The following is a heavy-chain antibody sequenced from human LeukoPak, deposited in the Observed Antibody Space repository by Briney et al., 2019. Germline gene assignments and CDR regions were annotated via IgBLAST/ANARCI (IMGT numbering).Heavy chain of an antibody. V-gene: IGHV3-53*04. Sequence: GGSLRLSCAASGFTVSSNYMSWVRQAPGKGLEWVSVIYSGGSTYYADSVKGRFTISRHNSKNTLYLQMNSLRAEDTAVCYCARATYYYDSSGYSPSYYFDYWGQGTLVTVSS. CDR3: ARATYYYDSSGYSPSYYFDY. D-gene: IGHD3-22*01. CDR1: GFTVSSNY. J-gene: IGHJ4*02. CDR2: IYSGGST.